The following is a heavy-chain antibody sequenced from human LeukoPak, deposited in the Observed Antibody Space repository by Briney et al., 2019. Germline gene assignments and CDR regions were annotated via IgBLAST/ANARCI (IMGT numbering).Heavy chain of an antibody. CDR1: GGSISSGAYY. J-gene: IGHJ4*02. V-gene: IGHV4-31*03. Sequence: PSETLSLTCTVSGGSISSGAYYWSWIRQHPGKGLEWIGYIYYSGSTYYNPSLKSRVTISLDTSKNQFSLKLSSVTAADTAVYYCARDPYGDHILDYWGQGTLVTVSS. D-gene: IGHD4-17*01. CDR3: ARDPYGDHILDY. CDR2: IYYSGST.